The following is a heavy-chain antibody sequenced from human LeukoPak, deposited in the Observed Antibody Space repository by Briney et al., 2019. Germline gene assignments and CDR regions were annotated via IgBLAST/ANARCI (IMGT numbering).Heavy chain of an antibody. CDR3: AKVKGSDTAMVKFDH. V-gene: IGHV3-9*01. CDR1: GFTFDDYA. D-gene: IGHD5-18*01. J-gene: IGHJ4*02. Sequence: PGGSLRLSCAASGFTFDDYAMHWVRQAPGKGLEWVSGISWNSGSIGYADSVKGRFTISRDNAKNSLYLQMNSLRAEDTALYYCAKVKGSDTAMVKFDHWGQGTLVTVSS. CDR2: ISWNSGSI.